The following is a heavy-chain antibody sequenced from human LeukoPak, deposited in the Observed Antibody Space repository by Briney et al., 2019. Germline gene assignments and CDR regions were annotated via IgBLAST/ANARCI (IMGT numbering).Heavy chain of an antibody. CDR2: ISSSSSTI. Sequence: GGSLRLSCAASGFTFSSYSMNWVRQAPGKGLEWVSYISSSSSTIYYADSVKGRFTISRDNAKNSLYLQMNSPRAEDTAVYYCARDRDYFDYWGQGTLVTVSS. CDR1: GFTFSSYS. CDR3: ARDRDYFDY. V-gene: IGHV3-48*01. J-gene: IGHJ4*02.